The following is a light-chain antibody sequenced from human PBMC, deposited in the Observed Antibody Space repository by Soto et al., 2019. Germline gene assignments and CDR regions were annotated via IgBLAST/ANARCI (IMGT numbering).Light chain of an antibody. CDR1: QGIASA. J-gene: IGKJ4*01. CDR3: QKFTTFQVT. CDR2: DAS. Sequence: AIQLTQSPSSLSASVGDRVTITCRPSQGIASALAWYQQRPGKPPSLLIYDASTSESGVPSRFSGSGSETDFTLTISSLQPEDFVTYYCQKFTTFQVTFGGGTRVEIK. V-gene: IGKV1-13*02.